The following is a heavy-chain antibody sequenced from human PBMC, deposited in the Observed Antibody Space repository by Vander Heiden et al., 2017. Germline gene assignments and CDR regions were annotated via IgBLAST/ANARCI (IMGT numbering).Heavy chain of an antibody. D-gene: IGHD2-15*01. J-gene: IGHJ4*02. CDR1: GFTFSSYA. CDR3: AKSLDIVVVVAATALGY. Sequence: EVQLLESGGGLVQPGGSLRLSCAASGFTFSSYAMSWVRQAPGKGLVWVSGVSGSGGSTYYADSVKGRFTISRDHSKNTLYLQMNSLRAEDTAVYYCAKSLDIVVVVAATALGYWGQGTLVTVSS. V-gene: IGHV3-23*01. CDR2: VSGSGGST.